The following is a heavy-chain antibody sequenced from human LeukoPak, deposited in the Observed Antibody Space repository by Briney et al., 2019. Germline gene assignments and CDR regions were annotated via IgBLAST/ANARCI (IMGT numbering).Heavy chain of an antibody. V-gene: IGHV1-18*01. CDR2: MSAYNGNT. CDR1: GYTFTSYG. Sequence: ASVKVSCKASGYTFTSYGITWVRQAPGQGLEWMGWMSAYNGNTNYAQKLQGRVTMTTDTSTSAAYTELRSLRSDDTAVYYCARDSGIAAAGTKGWYLDYWGQGTLVTVSS. J-gene: IGHJ4*02. D-gene: IGHD6-13*01. CDR3: ARDSGIAAAGTKGWYLDY.